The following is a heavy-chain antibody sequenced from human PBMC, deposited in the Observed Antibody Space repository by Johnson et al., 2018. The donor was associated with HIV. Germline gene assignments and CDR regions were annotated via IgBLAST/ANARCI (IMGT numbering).Heavy chain of an antibody. J-gene: IGHJ3*02. CDR3: TTEKHAPRAFDI. Sequence: VQLVESGGGLVQPGRSLRLSCAASGFTFDDYAMHWVRQAPGKGLEWVSGISWNSGSIGYADSVKGRFTISRDNAKNSLYLQMNSLRAEDTALYYCTTEKHAPRAFDIWGQGTMVTVSS. CDR1: GFTFDDYA. CDR2: ISWNSGSI. V-gene: IGHV3-9*01. D-gene: IGHD1-14*01.